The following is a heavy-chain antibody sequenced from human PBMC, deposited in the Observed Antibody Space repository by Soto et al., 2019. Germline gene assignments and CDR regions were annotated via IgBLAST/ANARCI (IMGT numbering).Heavy chain of an antibody. CDR3: ARAVAVAADFDY. CDR1: GYTFTCYA. CDR2: INAGNGNT. V-gene: IGHV1-3*01. Sequence: ASVKVSCKASGYTFTCYAMHWVRQAPGQRLEWIGWINAGNGNTKYSQKFQGRVTITRDTSASTAYMELSSLRSEDTAVYYCARAVAVAADFDYWGQGTLVTVSS. D-gene: IGHD6-19*01. J-gene: IGHJ4*02.